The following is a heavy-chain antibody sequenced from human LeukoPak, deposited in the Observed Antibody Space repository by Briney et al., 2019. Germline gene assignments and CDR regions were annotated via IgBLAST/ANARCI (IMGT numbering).Heavy chain of an antibody. CDR1: GGSFSGYY. J-gene: IGHJ1*01. V-gene: IGHV4-34*01. D-gene: IGHD1-26*01. CDR2: INHSGST. CDR3: ARRRYSGSYFRD. Sequence: SETLSLTCAVYGGSFSGYYWSWIRQPPGKGLEWIGEINHSGSTNYNPSLKSRVTISVDTSKNQFSLKLSSVTAADTAVYYCARRRYSGSYFRDWGQGTLVTVSS.